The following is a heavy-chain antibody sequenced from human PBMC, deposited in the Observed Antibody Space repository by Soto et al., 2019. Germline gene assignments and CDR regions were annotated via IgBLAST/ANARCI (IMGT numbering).Heavy chain of an antibody. Sequence: ASVKVSCKASGDTFSSYAISWVRQAPGQGLEWMGGIIPIFGTANYAQKFQGRVTITADESTSTAYMELSSLRSEDTAVYYCARNYDSSGYYPSYNWFDPWGQGTLVTVSS. V-gene: IGHV1-69*13. CDR1: GDTFSSYA. CDR2: IIPIFGTA. D-gene: IGHD3-22*01. J-gene: IGHJ5*02. CDR3: ARNYDSSGYYPSYNWFDP.